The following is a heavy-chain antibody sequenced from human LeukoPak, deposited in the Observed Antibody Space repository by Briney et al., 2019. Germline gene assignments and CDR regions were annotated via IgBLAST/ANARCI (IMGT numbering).Heavy chain of an antibody. CDR3: ARRRRDSSGWSSEYYFDY. CDR2: ISAYNGNT. J-gene: IGHJ4*02. D-gene: IGHD6-19*01. V-gene: IGHV1-18*01. CDR1: GYTFTSYG. Sequence: ASVKVPCKASGYTFTSYGISWVRQAPGQGLEWMGWISAYNGNTNYAQKLQGRVTMTTDTSTSTAYMELRSLRSDDTAVYYCARRRRDSSGWSSEYYFDYWGQGTLVTVSS.